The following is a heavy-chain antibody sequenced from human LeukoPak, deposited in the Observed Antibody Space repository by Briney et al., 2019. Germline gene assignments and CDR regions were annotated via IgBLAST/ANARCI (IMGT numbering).Heavy chain of an antibody. CDR2: FSYDGNHI. V-gene: IGHV3-30-3*01. Sequence: GGSLRLSCAASGFTLHSYNMFWVRQTPGNGLEWVAVFSYDGNHIDYSASVRGRFTISRDLSKNTLYLQMNSVRDEDTAIYYCARDRVQICLYVGTFDTWGQGTLVTVSS. D-gene: IGHD1-1*01. CDR1: GFTLHSYN. CDR3: ARDRVQICLYVGTFDT. J-gene: IGHJ4*02.